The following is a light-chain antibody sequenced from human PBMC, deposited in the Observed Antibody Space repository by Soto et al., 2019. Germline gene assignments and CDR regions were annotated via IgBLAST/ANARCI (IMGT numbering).Light chain of an antibody. J-gene: IGKJ1*01. Sequence: EIVLTQSPATLSSSPGERATLSCRASHTVFSRLAWYQHKPGQAPRLLIYDSSNRATGIPARFSGSGSGTDFTLTIDSLEPEDFAVYYCHQRRSWPRTFGQGTKVEI. CDR2: DSS. CDR1: HTVFSR. V-gene: IGKV3-11*01. CDR3: HQRRSWPRT.